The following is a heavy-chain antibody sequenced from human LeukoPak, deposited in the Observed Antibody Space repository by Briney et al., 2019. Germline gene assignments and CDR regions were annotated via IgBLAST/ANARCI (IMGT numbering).Heavy chain of an antibody. J-gene: IGHJ4*02. V-gene: IGHV3-48*02. CDR3: ARELAL. Sequence: GGSLRLSCAASGFAFSSYSLNWVRQDPGKGLEWVSYIDSRSGSIYYADSVKGRFTISRDNAKNSLFLQMNSLRDEDTAVYFCARELALWGQGTLVTVSS. CDR2: IDSRSGSI. CDR1: GFAFSSYS.